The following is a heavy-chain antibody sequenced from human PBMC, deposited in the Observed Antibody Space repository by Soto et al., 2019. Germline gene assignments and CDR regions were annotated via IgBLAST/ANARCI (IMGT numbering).Heavy chain of an antibody. Sequence: ASVKVSCKASGYTFTSYAIHWVRQAPGQRLEWMGWINAGNGNTKYSQKFQGRVTITRDTSASTAYMELSSLRSEDTAVYYCARDPKEYCSGGSCYSGYYYYYYGMDVWGQGTTVTVS. J-gene: IGHJ6*02. V-gene: IGHV1-3*01. CDR2: INAGNGNT. D-gene: IGHD2-15*01. CDR1: GYTFTSYA. CDR3: ARDPKEYCSGGSCYSGYYYYYYGMDV.